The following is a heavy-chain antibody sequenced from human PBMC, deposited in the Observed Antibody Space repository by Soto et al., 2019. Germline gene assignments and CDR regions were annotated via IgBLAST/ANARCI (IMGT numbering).Heavy chain of an antibody. CDR1: GFSLSTSGVG. Sequence: QITLKESGPTLVKPTQTLTLTCTFSGFSLSTSGVGVGWIRQPPGKALECLALIYWDDDKRYSPSLKSRLTITKDXXKXHXXLTMTNMDPADTATYYGAQRLCDSSCYWDVGYFESWGQGTLVTVSS. V-gene: IGHV2-5*02. CDR2: IYWDDDK. CDR3: AQRLCDSSCYWDVGYFES. D-gene: IGHD2-15*01. J-gene: IGHJ4*02.